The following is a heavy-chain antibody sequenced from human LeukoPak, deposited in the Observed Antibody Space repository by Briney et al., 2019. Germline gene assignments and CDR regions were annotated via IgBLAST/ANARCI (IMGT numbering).Heavy chain of an antibody. CDR1: GGSIDSYY. D-gene: IGHD3-10*01. CDR3: AREDYGSGSYYKETTIDY. V-gene: IGHV4-4*07. Sequence: PSETLSLTCTVSGGSIDSYYWNWIRQPAGKGLEWIGRIYISGSTNYNPSLKSRVTMSVDTSKNQFSLRLSSVTAADTAVYYCAREDYGSGSYYKETTIDYWGQGTLVTVSS. CDR2: IYISGST. J-gene: IGHJ4*02.